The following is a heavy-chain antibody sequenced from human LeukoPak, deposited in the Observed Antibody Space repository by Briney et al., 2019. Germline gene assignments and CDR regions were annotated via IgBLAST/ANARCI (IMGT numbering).Heavy chain of an antibody. J-gene: IGHJ4*02. CDR1: GFTFSSYA. V-gene: IGHV3-23*01. Sequence: GGSLRLSCAASGFTFSSYAMSWVRQAPGKGLEWVSAISGSGGSTYYADSVKGRFTISRDNSKNTLYLQMNSLRAEDTAVYYCAKSLISMIVVVPRNPFDYWGQGTLVTVSS. CDR3: AKSLISMIVVVPRNPFDY. CDR2: ISGSGGST. D-gene: IGHD3-22*01.